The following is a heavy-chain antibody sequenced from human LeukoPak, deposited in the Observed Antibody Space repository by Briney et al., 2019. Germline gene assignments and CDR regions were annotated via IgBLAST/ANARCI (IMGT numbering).Heavy chain of an antibody. CDR1: GFTFSSYG. CDR2: ISYDGSNK. J-gene: IGHJ4*02. Sequence: GGSLRLSCAASGFTFSSYGMHWVRQAPGKGLEWAAVISYDGSNKYYADSVKGRFTISRDNSKNTLYLQMNSLRAEDTAVYYCVKVLASGGYYDSSGYPGPDYWGQGTLVTVSS. V-gene: IGHV3-30*18. CDR3: VKVLASGGYYDSSGYPGPDY. D-gene: IGHD3-22*01.